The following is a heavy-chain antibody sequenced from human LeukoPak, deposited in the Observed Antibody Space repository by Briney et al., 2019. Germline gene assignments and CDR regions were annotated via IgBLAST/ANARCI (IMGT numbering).Heavy chain of an antibody. V-gene: IGHV4-39*01. J-gene: IGHJ3*02. CDR1: GGSISSSDYY. D-gene: IGHD3-22*01. Sequence: PSETLSLTCTVSGGSISSSDYYWGWIRQPPGKGLEWIGSVYYSGSTYYNPSLKSRVTISVDTSKNQFSLRLSSVTAADTAVYYCARHDPLITMIIGERAFDIWGQGTMVTVPS. CDR3: ARHDPLITMIIGERAFDI. CDR2: VYYSGST.